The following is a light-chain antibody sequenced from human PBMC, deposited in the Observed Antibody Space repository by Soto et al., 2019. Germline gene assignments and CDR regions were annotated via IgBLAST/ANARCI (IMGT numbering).Light chain of an antibody. Sequence: HSVLTQPRSVSGSPGQSVTISCTGTSSDVGAYNFVSWYQQHPGKAPKLMIYDVSKRPSGVPDRFSGSKSGNTASLTISGLQAEDEADYYCCSYAGSYTYVFGTGTKLTVL. J-gene: IGLJ1*01. V-gene: IGLV2-11*01. CDR3: CSYAGSYTYV. CDR1: SSDVGAYNF. CDR2: DVS.